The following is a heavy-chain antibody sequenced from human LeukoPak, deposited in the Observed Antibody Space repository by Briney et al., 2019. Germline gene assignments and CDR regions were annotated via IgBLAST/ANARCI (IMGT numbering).Heavy chain of an antibody. D-gene: IGHD6-13*01. CDR2: ISYDGSNK. CDR1: GFTFSSYG. J-gene: IGHJ4*02. CDR3: AKAGSSWYSSLDY. V-gene: IGHV3-30*18. Sequence: PGGSLRLSCAASGFTFSSYGMHWVRQAPGKGLEWVAVISYDGSNKYYADSVKGRFTISRDNSKNTLYLQMNSLRAEDTAVYYCAKAGSSWYSSLDYWGQGTLVTVSS.